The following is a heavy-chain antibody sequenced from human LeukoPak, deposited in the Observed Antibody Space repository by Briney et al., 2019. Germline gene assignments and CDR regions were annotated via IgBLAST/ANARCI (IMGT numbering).Heavy chain of an antibody. J-gene: IGHJ4*02. D-gene: IGHD5-24*01. CDR3: ARVRWRQFGGVDH. CDR1: GGSISSSSYY. CDR2: IYYSGST. Sequence: SETLSLTCTVSGGSISSSSYYWGWIRQPPGKGLEWIGSIYYSGSTYYNPSLKSRVTISVDTSKNQFSLKLSSVTAADTAVYYCARVRWRQFGGVDHWGQGTLVTVSS. V-gene: IGHV4-39*01.